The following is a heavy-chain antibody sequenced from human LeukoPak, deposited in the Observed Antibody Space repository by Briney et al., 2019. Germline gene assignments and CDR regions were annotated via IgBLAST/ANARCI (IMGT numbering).Heavy chain of an antibody. Sequence: SETLSLTCTVSGGSISSSSYYWGWIRQPPGKGLEWIGSIYYSGSTYYNPSLKSRVTISVDTSKNQFSLKLSSVTAADTAVYYCAREGRSTVLPATDAFDIWGQGTMVTVSS. V-gene: IGHV4-39*07. J-gene: IGHJ3*02. CDR2: IYYSGST. D-gene: IGHD4-17*01. CDR3: AREGRSTVLPATDAFDI. CDR1: GGSISSSSYY.